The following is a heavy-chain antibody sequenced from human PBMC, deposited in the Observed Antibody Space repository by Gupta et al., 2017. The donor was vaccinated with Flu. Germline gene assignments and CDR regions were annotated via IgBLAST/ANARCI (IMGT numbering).Heavy chain of an antibody. V-gene: IGHV3-33*01. D-gene: IGHD2-21*02. CDR2: IWYDGSNK. CDR3: ARGMTRDCGGDCAPGGY. Sequence: QVQLVESGGGVVQPGRSLRLSCAASGFTFSSYGMHWVRQAPGKGLEWVAVIWYDGSNKYYADSVKGRFTISRDNSKNTLYLQMNSLRAEDTAVYYCARGMTRDCGGDCAPGGYWGQGTLVTVSS. CDR1: GFTFSSYG. J-gene: IGHJ4*02.